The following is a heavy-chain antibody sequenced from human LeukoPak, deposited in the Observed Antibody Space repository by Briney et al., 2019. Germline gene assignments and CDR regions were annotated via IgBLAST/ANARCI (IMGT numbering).Heavy chain of an antibody. CDR2: INHSGST. D-gene: IGHD3-16*02. CDR1: GGSFSGYY. J-gene: IGHJ3*02. Sequence: SETLSLTCAVYGGSFSGYYWSWIRQPPGKGLEWIGEINHSGSTNYNPSLKSRVTISVDTSKNQFSLKLSSVTAADTAVYYCARGAPYYDYVWGSYRYSSAFDIWGQGTMVTVSS. V-gene: IGHV4-34*01. CDR3: ARGAPYYDYVWGSYRYSSAFDI.